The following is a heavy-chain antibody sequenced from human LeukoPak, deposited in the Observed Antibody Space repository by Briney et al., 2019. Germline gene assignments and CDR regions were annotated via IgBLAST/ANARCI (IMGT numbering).Heavy chain of an antibody. Sequence: GRSLRLSCAASGFTFSSYAMHWVRQAPGKGLEWVAVISYDGSNKYYADSVKGRFTISRDNSKNTLYLQMNSLRAEDTAVYYCARMTAHAFDIWGQGTMVTVSS. J-gene: IGHJ3*02. CDR1: GFTFSSYA. CDR3: ARMTAHAFDI. CDR2: ISYDGSNK. D-gene: IGHD2-21*02. V-gene: IGHV3-30*04.